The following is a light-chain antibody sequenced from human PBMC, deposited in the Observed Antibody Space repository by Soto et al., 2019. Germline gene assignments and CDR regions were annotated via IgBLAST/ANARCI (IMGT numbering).Light chain of an antibody. Sequence: HSALTQPRSVSGSPGQSVTISCTGTSSDVGGYNFVSWYQQHPGKAPKLMIYDVSKRPSGVPDRFSGSKSGHTASLTISGLQAEDEADYYCCSYAGSYTWVFGTGTKVTVL. CDR1: SSDVGGYNF. J-gene: IGLJ1*01. CDR3: CSYAGSYTWV. V-gene: IGLV2-11*01. CDR2: DVS.